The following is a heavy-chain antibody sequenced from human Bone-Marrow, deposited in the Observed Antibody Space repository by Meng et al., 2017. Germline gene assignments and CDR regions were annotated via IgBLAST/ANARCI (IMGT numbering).Heavy chain of an antibody. D-gene: IGHD1-26*01. CDR3: ARVRVIVEATNLEYFQH. CDR2: INPSGGST. CDR1: GYTFTSYY. Sequence: ASVKVSCKASGYTFTSYYMHWVRQAPGQGLEWMGIINPSGGSTSYAQKFQGKVTMTRDASTSTVYKELSSLRSEDTAVYYCARVRVIVEATNLEYFQHWGQGTLVTVSS. V-gene: IGHV1-46*01. J-gene: IGHJ1*01.